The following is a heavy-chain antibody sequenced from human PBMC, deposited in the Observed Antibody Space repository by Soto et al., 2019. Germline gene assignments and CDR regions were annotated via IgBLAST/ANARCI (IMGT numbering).Heavy chain of an antibody. D-gene: IGHD2-15*01. Sequence: ASVKVSCKASGYTFTGYYMHWVRQAPGQGLEWMGWINPNSGGTNYAQKFQGRVTMTRDTSISTAYMELSRLRSDDTAVYYCAREEDIVVVVAANNWFDPWGQGTLVTVS. CDR1: GYTFTGYY. CDR3: AREEDIVVVVAANNWFDP. J-gene: IGHJ5*02. CDR2: INPNSGGT. V-gene: IGHV1-2*02.